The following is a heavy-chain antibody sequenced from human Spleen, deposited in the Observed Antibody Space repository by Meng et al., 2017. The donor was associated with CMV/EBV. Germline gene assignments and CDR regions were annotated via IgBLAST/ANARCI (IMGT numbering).Heavy chain of an antibody. Sequence: GSLRLSCTVSGDSVSNNAYYWSWIRQPPGKGLEWIGYMYYTGNSNYSPSLKSRVTISVDTSKNQVSLKLSSVTPADTAVYYCARVGVLYGGERSSGYYSYYFDPWGQGTLVTVSS. J-gene: IGHJ5*02. V-gene: IGHV4-61*08. CDR1: GDSVSNNAYY. CDR3: ARVGVLYGGERSSGYYSYYFDP. CDR2: MYYTGNS. D-gene: IGHD3-22*01.